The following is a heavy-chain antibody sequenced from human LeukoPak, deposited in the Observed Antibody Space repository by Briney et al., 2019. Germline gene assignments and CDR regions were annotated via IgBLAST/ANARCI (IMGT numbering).Heavy chain of an antibody. V-gene: IGHV3-7*01. CDR2: IKRDASEK. J-gene: IGHJ4*02. CDR3: ARWRGAQSEFEY. CDR1: GFTFSNYW. D-gene: IGHD3-3*01. Sequence: GGSLRLSCTASGFTFSNYWMGWVRQAPGKGLECVASIKRDASEKEYVDSVKGRFTISRDNAKNSLYPQMISLRAEDTAVYYCARWRGAQSEFEYWGQGTLVTVSS.